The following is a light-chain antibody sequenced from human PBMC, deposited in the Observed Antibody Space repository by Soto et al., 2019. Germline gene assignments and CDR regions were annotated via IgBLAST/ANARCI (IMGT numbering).Light chain of an antibody. CDR3: SIYAGRNSVI. CDR2: EVT. V-gene: IGLV2-8*01. Sequence: QSVLTQPPSASGSPGQSVTISCAGTSSDVGSYFYVSWYQQHPGKAPKLMIYEVTKRSSGVPDRFSGSKSGNTASLTVSGLPVEDEADYFCSIYAGRNSVIFGGGTKLTVL. J-gene: IGLJ2*01. CDR1: SSDVGSYFY.